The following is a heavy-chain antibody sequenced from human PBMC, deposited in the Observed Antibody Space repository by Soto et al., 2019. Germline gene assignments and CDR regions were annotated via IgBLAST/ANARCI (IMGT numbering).Heavy chain of an antibody. Sequence: QITLKESGPTLVKPTQTLTLTCTLSGFSLSTTPVGVGWIRQPPGKALDWLALIYWDDDRRYKPSQQTRLTITKATSGGQVVLTIINVAPVDTATYYCAPVPPFDFKGYYFDYWGPGILVTVSS. CDR1: GFSLSTTPVG. D-gene: IGHD3-9*01. J-gene: IGHJ4*02. CDR2: IYWDDDR. CDR3: APVPPFDFKGYYFDY. V-gene: IGHV2-5*02.